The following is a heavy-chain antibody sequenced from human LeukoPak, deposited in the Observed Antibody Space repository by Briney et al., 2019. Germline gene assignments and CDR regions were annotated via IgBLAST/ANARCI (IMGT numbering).Heavy chain of an antibody. CDR1: GYTFTNYY. D-gene: IGHD1-26*01. J-gene: IGHJ4*02. CDR3: AREGGVGNGSTDY. CDR2: LNPSGGGT. V-gene: IGHV1-46*01. Sequence: GASVKVSCKASGYTFTNYYMHWVRQAPGQGLEWMGILNPSGGGTTYAQRFQGRVTMTRDTSTSTLYMELSSLNSEDTAVYYCAREGGVGNGSTDYWGQGTLVTVSS.